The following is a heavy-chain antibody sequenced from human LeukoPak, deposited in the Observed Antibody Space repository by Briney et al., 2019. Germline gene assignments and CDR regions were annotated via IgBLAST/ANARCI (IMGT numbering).Heavy chain of an antibody. D-gene: IGHD2-21*02. CDR2: FDPEDGET. CDR1: GYTLTELS. J-gene: IGHJ4*02. V-gene: IGHV1-24*01. CDR3: AREQREDYCGGDCYSAYFDY. Sequence: ASVKVSCKVSGYTLTELSMHWVRQAPGKGLEWMGGFDPEDGETIYAQKFQGRVTMTEDTSTDTAYMELSSLRSEDTAVYYCAREQREDYCGGDCYSAYFDYWGQGTLVTVSS.